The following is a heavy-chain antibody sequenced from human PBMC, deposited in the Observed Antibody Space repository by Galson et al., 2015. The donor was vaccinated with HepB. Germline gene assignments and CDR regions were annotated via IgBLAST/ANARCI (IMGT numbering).Heavy chain of an antibody. CDR1: GFTFSKFA. D-gene: IGHD1/OR15-1a*01. J-gene: IGHJ4*02. CDR2: ISYDGSQK. V-gene: IGHV3-30-3*01. Sequence: SLRLSCAASGFTFSKFAMHWVRQAPGKGLEWVTIISYDGSQKSYAESVRGRFTISRDNSKNTLYLQMNSLRPEDTSVYYCAGSYSNSWHNVNYWGQGTLVTVSS. CDR3: AGSYSNSWHNVNY.